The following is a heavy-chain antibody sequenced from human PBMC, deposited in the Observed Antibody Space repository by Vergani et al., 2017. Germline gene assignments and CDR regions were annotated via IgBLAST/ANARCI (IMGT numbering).Heavy chain of an antibody. D-gene: IGHD3-3*01. CDR2: IYSGGSST. CDR1: GFTFSSYA. V-gene: IGHV3-23*03. CDR3: ASSLRFLEWLDL. Sequence: EVQLLESGGGLVQPGGSLRLSCAASGFTFSSYAMSWVRQAPGKGLEWVSVIYSGGSSTYYADSVKGRFTISRDNSKNTLYLQMNSLRAEDTAVYYCASSLRFLEWLDLWGQGTLVTVSS. J-gene: IGHJ4*02.